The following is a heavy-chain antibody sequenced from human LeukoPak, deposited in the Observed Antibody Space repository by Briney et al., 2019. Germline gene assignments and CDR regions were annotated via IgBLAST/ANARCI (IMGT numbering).Heavy chain of an antibody. J-gene: IGHJ6*02. CDR1: GFTFSSYG. D-gene: IGHD4-17*01. CDR2: IWYDGSNK. Sequence: GGSLRLSCAASGFTFSSYGMHWVRQAPGKGLEWVAVIWYDGSNKYYADSVKGRFTISRDNSKNTLYLQMNSLRAEDTAVYYCARDPTPITTVSYGMDVWGQGTTVTVSS. V-gene: IGHV3-33*01. CDR3: ARDPTPITTVSYGMDV.